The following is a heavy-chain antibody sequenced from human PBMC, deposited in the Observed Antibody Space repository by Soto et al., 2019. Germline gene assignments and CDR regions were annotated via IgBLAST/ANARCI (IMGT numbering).Heavy chain of an antibody. J-gene: IGHJ2*01. V-gene: IGHV4-39*01. D-gene: IGHD3-10*01. CDR2: IYYSGST. CDR1: GGSISSSSYY. CDR3: ARHNGGSGMGTFLGWYFDL. Sequence: PSETLSLTCTVSGGSISSSSYYWGWIRQPPGKGLEWIGSIYYSGSTYYNPSLKSRVTISVDTSKNQFSLKLSSVTAADTAVYYCARHNGGSGMGTFLGWYFDLWGRGTLVTVSS.